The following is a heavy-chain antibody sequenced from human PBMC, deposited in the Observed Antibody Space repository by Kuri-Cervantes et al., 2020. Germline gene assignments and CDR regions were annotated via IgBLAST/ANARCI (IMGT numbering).Heavy chain of an antibody. Sequence: GSLRLSCTVSGGSISSSSYYWGWIRQPPGKGLEWIGSIYYSGSTYYNPSLKSRVTISVDRSKNQFSLKLSSVTAADTAVYYCARANDSSGYSVDYWGQGTLVTVSS. D-gene: IGHD3-22*01. CDR2: IYYSGST. V-gene: IGHV4-39*07. J-gene: IGHJ4*02. CDR1: GGSISSSSYY. CDR3: ARANDSSGYSVDY.